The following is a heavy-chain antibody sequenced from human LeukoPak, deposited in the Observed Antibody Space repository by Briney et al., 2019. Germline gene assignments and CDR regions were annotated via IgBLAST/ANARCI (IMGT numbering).Heavy chain of an antibody. J-gene: IGHJ4*02. D-gene: IGHD3-9*01. V-gene: IGHV1-18*01. CDR3: ARTGGGGYYDILTGYYNLPHFDY. Sequence: ASVKVSCKASGYTFTSYGISWVRQAPGQGLEWMGWISAYNGNTNYAQKLQGRVTMTTDTSTSTAYMELRSLRSDDTDVYYCARTGGGGYYDILTGYYNLPHFDYWGQGTLVTVSS. CDR1: GYTFTSYG. CDR2: ISAYNGNT.